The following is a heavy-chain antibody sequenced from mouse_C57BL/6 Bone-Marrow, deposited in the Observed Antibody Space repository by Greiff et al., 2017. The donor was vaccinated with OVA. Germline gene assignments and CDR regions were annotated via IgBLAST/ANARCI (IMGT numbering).Heavy chain of an antibody. CDR1: GYTFTSYG. D-gene: IGHD1-1*01. Sequence: QVQLQQSGAELARPGASVKLSCTASGYTFTSYGISWVKQRTGQGLEWIGVIYTRSGNTYYNEKFKGKATLTADKSSSTAYMELRSLTSEDSAVYFCAIGGPYGSSPFDDWGQGTTLTVSS. CDR2: IYTRSGNT. J-gene: IGHJ2*01. CDR3: AIGGPYGSSPFDD. V-gene: IGHV1-81*01.